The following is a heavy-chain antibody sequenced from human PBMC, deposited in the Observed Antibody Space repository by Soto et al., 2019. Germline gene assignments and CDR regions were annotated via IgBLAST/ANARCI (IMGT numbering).Heavy chain of an antibody. V-gene: IGHV4-30-4*01. J-gene: IGHJ3*02. Sequence: QVQLQESGPGLVKPSQTLSLTCTVSGGSISSGDYYWSWIRQPPGKGLEWIGYIYYSGSTYYNPSLKSRVTISVDTSKNQFSLKLSSVTAADTAVYYCASKHITIFGVVDAFDIWGQGTMVTVSS. D-gene: IGHD3-3*01. CDR3: ASKHITIFGVVDAFDI. CDR2: IYYSGST. CDR1: GGSISSGDYY.